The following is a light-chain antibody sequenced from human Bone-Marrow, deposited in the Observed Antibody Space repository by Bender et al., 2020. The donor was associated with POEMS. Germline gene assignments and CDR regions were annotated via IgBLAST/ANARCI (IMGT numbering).Light chain of an antibody. CDR2: EVT. CDR1: SSDVGGYNY. Sequence: QSALIQPASVSASPGQSITISCTGTSSDVGGYNYVSWYQQHPGKAPKLMIYEVTKRPSGVPDRFSGSKSGKTASLTVSGLQAEDEADYYCSSYAGSNNFVIFGGGTKLTVL. CDR3: SSYAGSNNFVI. V-gene: IGLV2-8*01. J-gene: IGLJ2*01.